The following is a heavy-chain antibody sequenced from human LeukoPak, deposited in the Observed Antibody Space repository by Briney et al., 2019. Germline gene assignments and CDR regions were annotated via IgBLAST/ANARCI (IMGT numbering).Heavy chain of an antibody. CDR1: GGSFSGYY. Sequence: AETLSLTCAAYGGSFSGYYWSWIRQPPGKGLEWIGEINHSGSTNYNPSLESRVTISVSTYENQSSLQLSTVTAAEEAVLYCGRGPRGWELLGVRFGSWGQGTLVTVSS. V-gene: IGHV4-34*01. CDR3: GRGPRGWELLGVRFGS. D-gene: IGHD1-26*01. CDR2: INHSGST. J-gene: IGHJ4*02.